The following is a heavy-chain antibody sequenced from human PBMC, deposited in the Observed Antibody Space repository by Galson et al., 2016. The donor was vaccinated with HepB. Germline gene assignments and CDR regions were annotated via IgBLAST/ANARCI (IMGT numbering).Heavy chain of an antibody. CDR3: ARDRLGPYGMDV. J-gene: IGHJ6*02. D-gene: IGHD7-27*01. Sequence: SVKVSCKASGYTFTNYYMHWVRQAPGQGLVWMGIINPSGDSARYAQKFQGRVTMTRDTSTSTVYMELSSLRSEDTAVYFCARDRLGPYGMDVWGQGTTVTVSS. CDR2: INPSGDSA. V-gene: IGHV1-46*01. CDR1: GYTFTNYY.